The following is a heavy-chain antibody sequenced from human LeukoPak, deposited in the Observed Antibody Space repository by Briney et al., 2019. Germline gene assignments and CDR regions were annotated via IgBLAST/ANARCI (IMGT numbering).Heavy chain of an antibody. CDR3: ARGLNYRGYYFDY. J-gene: IGHJ4*02. D-gene: IGHD3-10*01. Sequence: ASVTVSCKASGYTFTSYAMNWVRQAPGQGLEWMGWMNPNSGNTGYAQKFQGRVTMTRNTSISTAYMELSSLRSEDTAVYYCARGLNYRGYYFDYWGQGTLVTVSS. CDR1: GYTFTSYA. CDR2: MNPNSGNT. V-gene: IGHV1-8*02.